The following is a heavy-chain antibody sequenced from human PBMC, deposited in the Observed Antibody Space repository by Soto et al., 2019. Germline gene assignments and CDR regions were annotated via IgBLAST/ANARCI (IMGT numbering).Heavy chain of an antibody. CDR1: GFTFSNYA. CDR3: AKKPVVGAPRGSFDV. J-gene: IGHJ3*01. V-gene: IGHV3-23*01. D-gene: IGHD3-16*01. Sequence: EVQLLESGGGLVQPGGSLRLSCAASGFTFSNYAMSWVRQAPGKGLEWVSAIVDSGDSTYYADPVKGRFAISRVNSKNTLYLQMNGLRAEDTAVYYCAKKPVVGAPRGSFDVWGQGTMVTVSS. CDR2: IVDSGDST.